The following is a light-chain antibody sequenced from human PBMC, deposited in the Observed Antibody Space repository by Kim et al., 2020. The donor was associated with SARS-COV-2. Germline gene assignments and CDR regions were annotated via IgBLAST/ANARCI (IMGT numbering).Light chain of an antibody. CDR3: QQYHNMQT. J-gene: IGKJ2*01. CDR2: GAS. Sequence: LSVSPGERATLSGSASQSINSNLAWYQQKPGQAPRLLIYGASTRATDIPVRFSGSGSGTEFTLTISSLQSEDFVVYYCQQYHNMQTFGQGTKLEI. V-gene: IGKV3-15*01. CDR1: QSINSN.